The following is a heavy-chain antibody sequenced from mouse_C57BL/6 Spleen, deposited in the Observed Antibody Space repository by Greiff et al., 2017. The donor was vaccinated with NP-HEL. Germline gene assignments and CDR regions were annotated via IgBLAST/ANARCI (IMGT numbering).Heavy chain of an antibody. V-gene: IGHV1-81*01. D-gene: IGHD2-3*01. J-gene: IGHJ4*01. CDR2: IYPRSGNT. CDR1: GYTFTSYG. CDR3: ARGTDGYYGAMDY. Sequence: VKLQESGAELARPGASVKLSCKASGYTFTSYGISWVKQRTGQGLEWIGEIYPRSGNTYYNEKFKGKATLTADKSSSTAYMELRSLTSEDSAVYFCARGTDGYYGAMDYWGQGTSVTVSS.